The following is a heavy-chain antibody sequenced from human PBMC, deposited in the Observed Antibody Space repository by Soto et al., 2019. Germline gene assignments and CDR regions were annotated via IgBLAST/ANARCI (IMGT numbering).Heavy chain of an antibody. Sequence: PGESLKISCKGSGYSFTSYWISWVRQMPGKGLEWMGRIDPSDSYTNYSPSFQGHVTISADKSISTAYLQWSSLKASDTAMYYCATYDLLTTSYYGMDVWGQGTTVTV. CDR2: IDPSDSYT. D-gene: IGHD3-9*01. CDR3: ATYDLLTTSYYGMDV. V-gene: IGHV5-10-1*01. CDR1: GYSFTSYW. J-gene: IGHJ6*02.